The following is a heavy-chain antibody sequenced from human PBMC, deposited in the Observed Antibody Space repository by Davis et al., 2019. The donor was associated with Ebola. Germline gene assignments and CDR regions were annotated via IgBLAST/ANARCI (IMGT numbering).Heavy chain of an antibody. CDR2: MSYHESHT. Sequence: PGGSLRLSCAAIAFNFGSYGMHWVRQAPGKGLEWVASMSYHESHTSYIDSVKGRLTISRDNARNSLYLQMNSLRVEDTAVYYCVGGRGWLPEYWGQGTLVSVSS. J-gene: IGHJ4*02. CDR1: AFNFGSYG. V-gene: IGHV3-30*03. CDR3: VGGRGWLPEY. D-gene: IGHD5-12*01.